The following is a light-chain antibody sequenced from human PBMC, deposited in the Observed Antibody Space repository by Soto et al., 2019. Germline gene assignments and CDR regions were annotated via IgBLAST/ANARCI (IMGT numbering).Light chain of an antibody. J-gene: IGKJ4*01. CDR1: QSISSS. V-gene: IGKV3-15*01. Sequence: EIVMTQSPATLSMSPGERATLSCRASQSISSSLAWYQQKPGQAPRLLIYGASTRATGVPASFSGSGSGTEFPLTISSLHSEHVAVYYCQQYHSWPLTFGGGTKVEIK. CDR3: QQYHSWPLT. CDR2: GAS.